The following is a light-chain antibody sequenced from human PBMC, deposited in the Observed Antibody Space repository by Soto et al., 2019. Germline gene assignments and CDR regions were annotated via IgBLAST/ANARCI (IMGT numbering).Light chain of an antibody. J-gene: IGKJ4*01. V-gene: IGKV1-5*03. CDR3: QQYYNWTLT. Sequence: IQITQSPSTLPGKVGDRVTITCRASQTISSWLAWYQQKPGKAPKLLIYKASTLKSGVPSRFSGSGSGTEFTLTISRLQYEDFAVYYCQQYYNWTLTFGGRSKADI. CDR1: QTISSW. CDR2: KAS.